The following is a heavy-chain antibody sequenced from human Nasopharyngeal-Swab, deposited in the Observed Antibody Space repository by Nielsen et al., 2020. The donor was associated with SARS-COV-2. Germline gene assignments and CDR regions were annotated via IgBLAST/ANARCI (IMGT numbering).Heavy chain of an antibody. Sequence: GESLKISCVASGFTFSTYAMSWVRKAPGKGLDWVSAISGSGGGAYYADSVKGRFTISRDNSKNTVYLQMNTLRAEDTAVYYCAKDGRYYASGSHPFDYWGQGTLVTVSS. CDR2: ISGSGGGA. CDR1: GFTFSTYA. J-gene: IGHJ4*02. V-gene: IGHV3-23*01. D-gene: IGHD3-10*01. CDR3: AKDGRYYASGSHPFDY.